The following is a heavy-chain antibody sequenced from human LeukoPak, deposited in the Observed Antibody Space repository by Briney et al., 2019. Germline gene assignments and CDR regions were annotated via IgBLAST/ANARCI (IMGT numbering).Heavy chain of an antibody. D-gene: IGHD3-9*01. CDR1: GFTFSSYS. Sequence: GGSLRLSCAASGFTFSSYSMNWVRQAPGKGLEWVSSISSSSSYIYYADSVKGRFTISRDNAKNSLYLQMNSLRAEDTAVYYCARVLTYDILTGYYQTTYYFDYWGQGTLVTVSS. CDR3: ARVLTYDILTGYYQTTYYFDY. J-gene: IGHJ4*02. CDR2: ISSSSSYI. V-gene: IGHV3-21*01.